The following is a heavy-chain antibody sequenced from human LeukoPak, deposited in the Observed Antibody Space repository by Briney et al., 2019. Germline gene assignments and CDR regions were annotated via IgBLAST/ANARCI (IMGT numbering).Heavy chain of an antibody. J-gene: IGHJ4*02. CDR3: ARGMSRRTFDY. CDR1: GSTFTNFE. CDR2: ISYSGSTT. D-gene: IGHD3/OR15-3a*01. Sequence: GGSLRLSCAASGSTFTNFEMNWVRQAPGKGLEWVSYISYSGSTTSYADSVKGRFTISRDNAKNSLYLQMNSLRAEDTAVYYCARGMSRRTFDYWGQGTLVTVSS. V-gene: IGHV3-48*03.